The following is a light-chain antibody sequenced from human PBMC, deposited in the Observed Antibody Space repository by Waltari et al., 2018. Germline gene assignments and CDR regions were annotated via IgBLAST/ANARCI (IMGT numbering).Light chain of an antibody. J-gene: IGKJ5*01. Sequence: AIQLTQSPSSLSASVGDRVTIACRASQDINSDLAWYQQKPGKAPKLLIYYDSSLQSGVPSRFSGSGSGTDFTLTISSLQPEDFATYHCQHFKTYPITFGQGTRLEIK. CDR3: QHFKTYPIT. V-gene: IGKV1-13*02. CDR1: QDINSD. CDR2: YDS.